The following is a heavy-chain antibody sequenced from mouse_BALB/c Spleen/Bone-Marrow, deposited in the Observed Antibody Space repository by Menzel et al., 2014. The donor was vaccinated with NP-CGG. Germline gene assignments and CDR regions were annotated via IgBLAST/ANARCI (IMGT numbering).Heavy chain of an antibody. CDR2: IRNKANGYTT. CDR1: GFTFTDYY. D-gene: IGHD2-4*01. J-gene: IGHJ2*01. V-gene: IGHV7-3*02. Sequence: EVQGVESGGGLVQPGGSLRLSCATSGFTFTDYYMSWVRQPPGKALEWLGFIRNKANGYTTEYSASVKGRFTISRDNSQSILYLQMNTLRAEDSATYYCARVKVYYDYDEGYFDYWGQGTTLTVSS. CDR3: ARVKVYYDYDEGYFDY.